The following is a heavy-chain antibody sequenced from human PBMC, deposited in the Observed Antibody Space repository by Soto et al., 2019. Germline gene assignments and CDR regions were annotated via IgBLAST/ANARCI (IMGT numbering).Heavy chain of an antibody. Sequence: QVQLVESGGGVVQPGRSLRLSCEASGFTFSSYAMHWVRQAPGKGLEWVAVISHDGTVNYYSESVKGRFTMSRDNSKDTLYLQMDSLRTEDTAVYFCAKDEYWESHFYYFMDLWGKGTPVTVSS. J-gene: IGHJ6*03. D-gene: IGHD2-8*02. CDR2: ISHDGTVN. V-gene: IGHV3-30*18. CDR1: GFTFSSYA. CDR3: AKDEYWESHFYYFMDL.